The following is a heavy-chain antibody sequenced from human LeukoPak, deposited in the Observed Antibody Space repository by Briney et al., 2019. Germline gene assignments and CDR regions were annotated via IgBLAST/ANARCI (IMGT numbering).Heavy chain of an antibody. Sequence: GGSLRLSCAASGFTVSNTYMSWVRQAPGKGLEWVSIIYSDGRTYYADFVKGRFTISRDNSKNTMYLQMNSLRAEDTAVYYCASGGGYSSAWHSSDYWGQGTLVTVSP. CDR3: ASGGGYSSAWHSSDY. CDR1: GFTVSNTY. CDR2: IYSDGRT. V-gene: IGHV3-53*01. D-gene: IGHD6-19*01. J-gene: IGHJ4*02.